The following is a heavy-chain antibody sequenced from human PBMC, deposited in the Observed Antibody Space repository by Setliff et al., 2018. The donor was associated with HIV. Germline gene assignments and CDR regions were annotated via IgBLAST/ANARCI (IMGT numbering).Heavy chain of an antibody. Sequence: SETLSLTCAVYGGSFSGYYWSWIRQPPGKGLEWIGEINHSGSTNYNPSLKSRVTISVDTSKNQFSLKLSSVTAADTAVYYCAREVLTSGPLGTFDIWGQGTMVTVSS. CDR1: GGSFSGYY. CDR3: AREVLTSGPLGTFDI. V-gene: IGHV4-34*01. J-gene: IGHJ3*02. CDR2: INHSGST. D-gene: IGHD1-26*01.